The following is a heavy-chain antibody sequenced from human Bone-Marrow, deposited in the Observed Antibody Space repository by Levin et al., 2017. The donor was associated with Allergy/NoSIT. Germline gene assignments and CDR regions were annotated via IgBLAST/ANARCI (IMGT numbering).Heavy chain of an antibody. J-gene: IGHJ4*02. CDR1: GFTFSSYG. Sequence: GGSLRLSCAASGFTFSSYGMHWVRQAPGKGLEWVAVISYDGSNKYYADSVKGRFTISRDNSKNTLYLQMNSLRAEDTAVYYCAKDHFDYWGQGTLVTVSS. CDR2: ISYDGSNK. CDR3: AKDHFDY. V-gene: IGHV3-30*18.